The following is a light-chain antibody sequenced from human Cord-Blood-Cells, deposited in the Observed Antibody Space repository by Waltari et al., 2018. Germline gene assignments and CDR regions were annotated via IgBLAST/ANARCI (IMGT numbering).Light chain of an antibody. Sequence: EIVLTQSPGTLSLSPGERASLSCRASQSVSSSYLAWYQQKPGQAPRLLIYGASSRATDIPDRFSGSGSGTDFTLTISRLEPEDFVVYYCQQYGSSRTFGQGTKVEIK. CDR2: GAS. CDR1: QSVSSSY. V-gene: IGKV3-20*01. CDR3: QQYGSSRT. J-gene: IGKJ1*01.